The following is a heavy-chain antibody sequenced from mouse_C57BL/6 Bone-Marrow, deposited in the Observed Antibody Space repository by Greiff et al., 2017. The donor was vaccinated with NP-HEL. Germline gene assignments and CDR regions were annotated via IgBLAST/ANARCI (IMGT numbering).Heavy chain of an antibody. CDR3: ARSHYYAHYYAMDY. V-gene: IGHV1-4*01. J-gene: IGHJ4*01. Sequence: VQLQQSGAELARPGASVKMSCKASGYTFTSYTMHWVKQRPGQGLEWIGYINPSSGYTKYNQKFKDKATLTADNSSSTAYMQLSSLTSEDSAVYYCARSHYYAHYYAMDYWGQGTSVTVSS. D-gene: IGHD1-2*01. CDR1: GYTFTSYT. CDR2: INPSSGYT.